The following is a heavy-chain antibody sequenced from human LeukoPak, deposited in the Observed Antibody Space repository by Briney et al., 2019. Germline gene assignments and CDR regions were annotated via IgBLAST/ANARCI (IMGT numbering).Heavy chain of an antibody. J-gene: IGHJ4*02. CDR3: AKEVLRYFDY. CDR1: GFTFRSNG. D-gene: IGHD3-16*01. Sequence: PGGSLRLSCVGSGFTFRSNGMHWVRQAPGKGLEWLASTSYDGTNKYYSDSVKGRFTISRDNSQNTLYLQMNSLRAAETAVYYCAKEVLRYFDYWGQGTLVTVSS. V-gene: IGHV3-30*18. CDR2: TSYDGTNK.